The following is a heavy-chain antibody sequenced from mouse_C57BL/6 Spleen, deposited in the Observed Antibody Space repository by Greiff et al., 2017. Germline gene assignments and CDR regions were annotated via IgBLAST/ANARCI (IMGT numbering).Heavy chain of an antibody. CDR2: IYPGDGDT. Sequence: VQLQQSGAELVKPGASVKISCKASGYAFSSYWMNWVKQRPGQGLAWIGQIYPGDGDTNYNGKFKGKATLTADKSSSTAYMQLSSLTSEESSVYFCARVSRGAWFAYWGQGTLVTVSA. CDR3: ARVSRGAWFAY. CDR1: GYAFSSYW. J-gene: IGHJ3*01. V-gene: IGHV1-80*01.